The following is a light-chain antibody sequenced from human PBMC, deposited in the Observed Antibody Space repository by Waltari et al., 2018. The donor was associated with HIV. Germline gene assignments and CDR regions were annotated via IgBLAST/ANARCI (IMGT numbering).Light chain of an antibody. CDR2: RDG. Sequence: QSLLTQSPSASGAPGQRVTISCSGSSSNIGSNYVYWYQQLPGTAPKLLIYRDGQRPSGVPDRISASKSGTSASRDISGLRSEDETDYDCVAWDDTLSGPVFGGGTKLTVL. J-gene: IGLJ2*01. CDR1: SSNIGSNY. CDR3: VAWDDTLSGPV. V-gene: IGLV1-47*01.